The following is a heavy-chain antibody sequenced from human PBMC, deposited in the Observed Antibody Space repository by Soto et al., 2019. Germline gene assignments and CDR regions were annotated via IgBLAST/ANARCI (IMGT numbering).Heavy chain of an antibody. D-gene: IGHD4-17*01. Sequence: SETLSLTCTVSCGSVTNISYYWGWIRQSPGKGLEWIGSVYYRGRSYSKSAVKSRVTISVDASKNRFSLSLNSVTASDTAVYFCVSQRTTVPTQAYFDYWGPGALVTVSS. CDR3: VSQRTTVPTQAYFDY. CDR2: VYYRGRS. CDR1: CGSVTNISYY. V-gene: IGHV4-39*01. J-gene: IGHJ4*02.